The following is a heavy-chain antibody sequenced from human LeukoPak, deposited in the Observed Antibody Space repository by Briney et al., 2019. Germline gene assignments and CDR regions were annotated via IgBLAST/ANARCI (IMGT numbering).Heavy chain of an antibody. Sequence: GGSLRLSCAASGFSFDDYGINWVRQAPGKGLEWVCLINANGASTAYADSVKGRFTISRDNAKNSLYLQMNSLRTEDTAVYYCARGPPYGSGKFGPFDYWGQGTLVTVSS. CDR3: ARGPPYGSGKFGPFDY. CDR1: GFSFDDYG. V-gene: IGHV3-20*04. CDR2: INANGAST. J-gene: IGHJ4*02. D-gene: IGHD3-10*01.